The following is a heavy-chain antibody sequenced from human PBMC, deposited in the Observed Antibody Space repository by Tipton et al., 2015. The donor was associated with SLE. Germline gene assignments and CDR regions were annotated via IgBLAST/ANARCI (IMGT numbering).Heavy chain of an antibody. V-gene: IGHV4-31*03. CDR2: IYHSGNT. D-gene: IGHD1-26*01. J-gene: IGHJ6*02. Sequence: TLSLTCTVSGGSISSGVYYWSWIRQHPGKGLEWIGYIYHSGNTYYNPSLKSRVSISVDTSKNQFSLKLNSVTAADTAVYYCAGELLPYYYGMDVWGQGTTVTVSS. CDR3: AGELLPYYYGMDV. CDR1: GGSISSGVYY.